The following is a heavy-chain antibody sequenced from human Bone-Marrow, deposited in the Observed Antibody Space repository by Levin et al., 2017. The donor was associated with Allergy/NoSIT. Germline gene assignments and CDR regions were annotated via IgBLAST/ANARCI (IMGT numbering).Heavy chain of an antibody. J-gene: IGHJ5*02. V-gene: IGHV1-46*01. CDR2: INPSGGST. Sequence: GESLKISGKASGYTFTSYYMHWVRQAPGQGLEWMGIINPSGGSTSYAQKFQGRVTMTRDTSTSTVYMELSSLRSEDTAVYYCARDGGYIAAAADEINWFDPWGQGTLVTVSS. CDR3: ARDGGYIAAAADEINWFDP. CDR1: GYTFTSYY. D-gene: IGHD6-13*01.